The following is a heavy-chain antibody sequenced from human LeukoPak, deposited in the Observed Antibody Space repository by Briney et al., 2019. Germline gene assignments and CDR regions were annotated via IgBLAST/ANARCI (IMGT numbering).Heavy chain of an antibody. CDR3: AKVLVGPTYYFDY. D-gene: IGHD1-26*01. CDR2: ISGSGGST. CDR1: GFTFSSYA. V-gene: IGHV3-23*01. J-gene: IGHJ4*02. Sequence: QPGGSLRLSCAASGFTFSSYAMSWVRQAPGKGLEWVSAISGSGGSTYYADSVKGRFTISRDNSKNTLYLQMNSLRAEDTAIYYCAKVLVGPTYYFDYWGQGTLVTVSS.